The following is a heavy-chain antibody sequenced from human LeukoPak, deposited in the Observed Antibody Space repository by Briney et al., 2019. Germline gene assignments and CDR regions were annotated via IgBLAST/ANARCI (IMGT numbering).Heavy chain of an antibody. D-gene: IGHD3-10*01. J-gene: IGHJ5*02. Sequence: PSETLSLTCTVAGGSISSSSFYWGWIRQPPEKGLEWIASIHYSGNTHYNPSLRSRVTTSVDTSKNQISLKLNSVIAADTAVYFCARGYGSGNNWFDPWGQGTLVTVSS. V-gene: IGHV4-39*01. CDR2: IHYSGNT. CDR3: ARGYGSGNNWFDP. CDR1: GGSISSSSFY.